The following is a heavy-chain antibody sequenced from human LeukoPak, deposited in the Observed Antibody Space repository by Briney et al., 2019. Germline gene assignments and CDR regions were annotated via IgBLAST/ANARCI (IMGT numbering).Heavy chain of an antibody. J-gene: IGHJ4*02. Sequence: SETLSLTCTVSGGSISSYYWSWIRQPPGKGLEWIGYIYYSGSTNYNPSPKSRVTISVDTSKNQFSLKLSSVTAADTAVYYCARGGGYYYDSSGYLDYWGQGTLVTVSS. CDR1: GGSISSYY. D-gene: IGHD3-22*01. CDR3: ARGGGYYYDSSGYLDY. CDR2: IYYSGST. V-gene: IGHV4-59*01.